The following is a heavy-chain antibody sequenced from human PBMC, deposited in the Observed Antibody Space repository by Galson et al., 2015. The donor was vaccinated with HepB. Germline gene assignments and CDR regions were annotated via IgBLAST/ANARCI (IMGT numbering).Heavy chain of an antibody. D-gene: IGHD1-7*01. Sequence: SVKVSCKASGYDFNKYGLSCVRQAPGQGLEWMGWVSGYDGSANYAPKFQGRVTMTTQTSTGTAFMEMRSLRSDDTAVYYCARDSRLELQLNNYYSYGMDVWGQGTAVVVS. CDR1: GYDFNKYG. V-gene: IGHV1-18*01. CDR3: ARDSRLELQLNNYYSYGMDV. CDR2: VSGYDGSA. J-gene: IGHJ6*02.